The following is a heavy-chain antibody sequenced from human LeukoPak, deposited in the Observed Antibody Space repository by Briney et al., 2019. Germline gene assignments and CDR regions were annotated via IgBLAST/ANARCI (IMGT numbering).Heavy chain of an antibody. CDR2: IYYSGLT. CDR3: ARQQWLVSTVYYFDY. Sequence: SETLSLTCTVSGGSISSSSYFWGWIRQPPGKGLEYIGSIYYSGLTYYNPSLKSRVTTSIDTSKNQFSQKVSSVTAADTAVYYCARQQWLVSTVYYFDYWGQGALVAVSS. J-gene: IGHJ4*02. V-gene: IGHV4-39*07. D-gene: IGHD6-19*01. CDR1: GGSISSSSYF.